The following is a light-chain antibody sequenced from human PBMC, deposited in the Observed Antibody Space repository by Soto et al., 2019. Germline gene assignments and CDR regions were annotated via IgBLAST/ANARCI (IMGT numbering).Light chain of an antibody. V-gene: IGLV2-14*03. CDR1: SSYVGGYNY. CDR3: SSYTSTSTYV. Sequence: QSVLTQPASVSGSPGQSITISCTGTSSYVGGYNYVSWYQQHPGKAPKLIIYDVSNRPSGVSNRFSGSKSGNTASLTISGLQAEDDTDYYCSSYTSTSTYVFGTGTKVTVL. J-gene: IGLJ1*01. CDR2: DVS.